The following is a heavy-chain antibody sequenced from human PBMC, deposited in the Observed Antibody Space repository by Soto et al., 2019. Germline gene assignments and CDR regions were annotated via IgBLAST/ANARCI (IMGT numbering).Heavy chain of an antibody. CDR3: ARGPTQLRFLEWLSQGYGMDV. CDR1: GRSFSGYY. CDR2: INHSGST. Sequence: SETLSLTCAVYGRSFSGYYWSWIRQPPGKGLEWIGEINHSGSTNYNPSLKSRVTISVDTSKNQFSLKLSSVTAADTAVYYCARGPTQLRFLEWLSQGYGMDVWGQGTTVTVSS. V-gene: IGHV4-34*01. D-gene: IGHD3-3*01. J-gene: IGHJ6*02.